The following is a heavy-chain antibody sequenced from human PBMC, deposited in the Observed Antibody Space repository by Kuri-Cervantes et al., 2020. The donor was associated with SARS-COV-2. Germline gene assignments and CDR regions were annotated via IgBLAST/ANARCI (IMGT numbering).Heavy chain of an antibody. Sequence: GSLRLSCTVSGGSISSSSYYWGWIRQPPGKGLEWIGSIYYSGSTYYNPSLKSRVTISVDTSKNQFSLKLSSVTAVDTAVYYCARGPRDYDYDFWSGYYIEYYYGMDVWGQGTTVTVSS. CDR3: ARGPRDYDYDFWSGYYIEYYYGMDV. CDR1: GGSISSSSYY. D-gene: IGHD3-3*01. CDR2: IYYSGST. J-gene: IGHJ6*02. V-gene: IGHV4-39*07.